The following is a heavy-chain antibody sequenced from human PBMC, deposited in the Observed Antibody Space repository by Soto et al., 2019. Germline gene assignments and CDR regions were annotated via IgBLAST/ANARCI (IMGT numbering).Heavy chain of an antibody. CDR2: IWYDGSNK. CDR1: GFTFSSYG. D-gene: IGHD5-12*01. CDR3: ARDLVSRDGYNLREDY. J-gene: IGHJ4*02. V-gene: IGHV3-33*01. Sequence: QVQLVESGGGVVQPGRSLRLSCAASGFTFSSYGMHWVRQAPGKGLEWVAVIWYDGSNKYYADSVKSRFTISRDNSKNTLYLQMNSLRAEDTAVYYCARDLVSRDGYNLREDYWGQGTLVTVSS.